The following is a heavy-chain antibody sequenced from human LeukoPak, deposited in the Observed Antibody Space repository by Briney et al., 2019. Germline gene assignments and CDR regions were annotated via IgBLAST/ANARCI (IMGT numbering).Heavy chain of an antibody. CDR3: AREEDGSVSYYNYLDY. Sequence: GGSLRLSCAVSGFTFSDYYTSWIRQAPRKGLEWVSYISSSGSTIYYADSAKGRFTISRVNAKNSLYLQMNSLRAKDTAVYYWAREEDGSVSYYNYLDYWGQGTLVTVSS. CDR2: ISSSGSTI. D-gene: IGHD3-10*01. J-gene: IGHJ4*02. CDR1: GFTFSDYY. V-gene: IGHV3-11*01.